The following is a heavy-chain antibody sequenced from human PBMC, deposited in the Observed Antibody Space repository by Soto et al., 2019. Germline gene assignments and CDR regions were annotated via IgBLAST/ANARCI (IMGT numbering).Heavy chain of an antibody. D-gene: IGHD3-3*01. CDR3: AHRVLRTVFGLVTTTTIYFDL. CDR2: IYWDDDK. J-gene: IGHJ4*02. Sequence: QITLNESGPTVVRPTETLTLTCRFSGFSLTTSGVAVGWICRSPGKALEWLALIYWDDDKRYSASLTSRLNIPNDTSKNQVVLPVSDLDPTDTATYYCAHRVLRTVFGLVTTTTIYFDLRGQATPVAVSS. V-gene: IGHV2-5*02. CDR1: GFSLTTSGVA.